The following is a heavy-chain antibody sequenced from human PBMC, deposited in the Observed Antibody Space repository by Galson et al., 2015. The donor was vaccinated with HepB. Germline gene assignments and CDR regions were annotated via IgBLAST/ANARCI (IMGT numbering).Heavy chain of an antibody. V-gene: IGHV1-2*04. CDR1: GYTFTGYY. J-gene: IGHJ5*02. CDR2: INPNSGGT. CDR3: AREAGRMEHRFDP. D-gene: IGHD1/OR15-1a*01. Sequence: SVKVSCKASGYTFTGYYMHWVRQAPGQGLEWMGWINPNSGGTNYAQKFQGWVTMTRDTSISTAYMELSRLRSDDTAVYYCAREAGRMEHRFDPWGQGTLVTVSS.